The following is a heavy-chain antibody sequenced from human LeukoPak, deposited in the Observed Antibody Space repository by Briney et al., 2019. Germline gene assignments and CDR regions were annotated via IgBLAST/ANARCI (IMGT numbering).Heavy chain of an antibody. CDR1: GFTFDDYA. CDR3: AKGSTGYSSSWYYARFDY. J-gene: IGHJ4*02. Sequence: PGGSLRLSCAASGFTFDDYAMHWVRQAPGKGLEWVSGISWNSGSIGYADSVKGRFTISRDNAKNSLYLQMNSLRAEDTALYYCAKGSTGYSSSWYYARFDYWGQGTLVTVSS. CDR2: ISWNSGSI. V-gene: IGHV3-9*01. D-gene: IGHD6-13*01.